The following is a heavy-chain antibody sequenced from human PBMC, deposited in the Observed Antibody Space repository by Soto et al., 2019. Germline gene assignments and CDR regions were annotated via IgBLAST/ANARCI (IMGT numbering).Heavy chain of an antibody. CDR2: IYWDDDK. CDR1: GFSLSTSGVG. J-gene: IGHJ3*02. D-gene: IGHD2-15*01. V-gene: IGHV2-5*02. CDR3: EHTFSGPDAFDI. Sequence: QITLKESGPTLVKPTQTLTLTCTFSGFSLSTSGVGVGWIRQPPGKALEWLALIYWDDDKRYSPSLKSRLTITKDTSKNQVVLTMTNMDPVDTATYYCEHTFSGPDAFDIWGQGTMVTVSS.